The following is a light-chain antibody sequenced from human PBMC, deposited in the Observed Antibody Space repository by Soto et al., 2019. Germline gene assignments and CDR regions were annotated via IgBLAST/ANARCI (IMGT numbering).Light chain of an antibody. J-gene: IGLJ1*01. CDR1: SSDVGGYNY. V-gene: IGLV2-14*01. CDR3: ISYTSSSTSYV. Sequence: QSALTQPASVSGSPGQSITISCTGTSSDVGGYNYVAWYQLHPGKVPRLMIYEVSNRPSGVSNRFSGSKSGSTASLTISGLQAEDEADYYCISYTSSSTSYVFGTGTKVTAL. CDR2: EVS.